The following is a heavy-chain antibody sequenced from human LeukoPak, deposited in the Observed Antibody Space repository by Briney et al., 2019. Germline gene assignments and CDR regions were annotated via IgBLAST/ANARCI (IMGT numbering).Heavy chain of an antibody. CDR2: ISSSSSNI. V-gene: IGHV3-48*01. D-gene: IGHD6-13*01. CDR3: AREMTGYTSSAIDY. J-gene: IGHJ4*02. CDR1: GFTFSSYS. Sequence: GGSLRLSCAVSGFTFSSYSMNWVRQAPGEGLEWVSYISSSSSNIYYADSVKGRFTISRDNAKNSLFLQMNSLRAEDTAVYYCAREMTGYTSSAIDYWGQGTLVTVSS.